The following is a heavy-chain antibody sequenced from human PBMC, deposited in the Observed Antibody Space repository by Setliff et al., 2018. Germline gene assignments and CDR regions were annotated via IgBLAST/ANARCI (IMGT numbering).Heavy chain of an antibody. CDR3: AAPGGGSYRF. CDR2: IYYTGNT. Sequence: SETLSLTCSVSGGSISSSYWTWIRQPPGKGLEWIGYIYYTGNTWHNPSLKSRVTISVDTSKNQFSLNLSSVTAADTAVYYCAAPGGGSYRFWGQGTLVTVSS. V-gene: IGHV4-59*04. CDR1: GGSISSSY. J-gene: IGHJ4*02. D-gene: IGHD1-26*01.